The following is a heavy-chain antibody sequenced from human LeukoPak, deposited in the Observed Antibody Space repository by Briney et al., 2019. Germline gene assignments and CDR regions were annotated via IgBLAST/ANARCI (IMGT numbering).Heavy chain of an antibody. J-gene: IGHJ6*02. V-gene: IGHV4-59*01. D-gene: IGHD4-17*01. CDR1: GGSISSYY. CDR3: ARYKVGYGDVRNGMDV. Sequence: SETLSLTCTVSGGSISSYYWSWIRQPPGKGLEWIGYIYYSGSTNYNPSLKSRVTISVDTSKNQFSLKLSFVTAADTAVYYCARYKVGYGDVRNGMDVWGQGTTVTVSS. CDR2: IYYSGST.